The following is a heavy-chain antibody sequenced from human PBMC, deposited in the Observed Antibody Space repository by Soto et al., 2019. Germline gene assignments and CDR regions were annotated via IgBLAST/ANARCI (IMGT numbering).Heavy chain of an antibody. CDR2: ISFDGNSL. Sequence: PGGSLRLSCAASQFSFRSYAMHWIRQSPGKGLEWVAVISFDGNSLHYADSVWDRFTISRDNSKNTLYLQMNNLRPEDTAVYYCARTFDTITYYFDYWGQGTVVTVSS. D-gene: IGHD3-9*01. J-gene: IGHJ4*02. CDR1: QFSFRSYA. V-gene: IGHV3-30-3*01. CDR3: ARTFDTITYYFDY.